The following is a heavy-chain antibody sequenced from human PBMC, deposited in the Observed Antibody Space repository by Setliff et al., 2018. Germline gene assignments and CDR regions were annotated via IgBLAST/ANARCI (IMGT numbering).Heavy chain of an antibody. CDR1: GFTFNSYG. V-gene: IGHV3-30*02. CDR3: ARGLPGSGYSSGVLDF. Sequence: GGSLRLSCQASGFTFNSYGMHWVRQAPGKGLEWVSFVRYDGVNKYYSESVKGRFTISRDNAKDTVYLQMNSLRVDDTAVYYCARGLPGSGYSSGVLDFWGQGTMVTVSS. D-gene: IGHD3-9*01. CDR2: VRYDGVNK. J-gene: IGHJ4*03.